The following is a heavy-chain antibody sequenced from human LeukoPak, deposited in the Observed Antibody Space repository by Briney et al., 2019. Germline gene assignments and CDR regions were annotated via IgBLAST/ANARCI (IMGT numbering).Heavy chain of an antibody. CDR1: GFTFSSYA. V-gene: IGHV3-23*01. CDR2: ISGSGGST. J-gene: IGHJ4*02. CDR3: AKVYSSNWYGIDY. D-gene: IGHD6-13*01. Sequence: GGSLRLSCAASGFTFSSYAMSWVRQAPGKGLEWVSAISGSGGSTHYADSVKGRFTISRDNSNNTLYLQMSSLRAEDTAVYYCAKVYSSNWYGIDYWGQGTLVTVSS.